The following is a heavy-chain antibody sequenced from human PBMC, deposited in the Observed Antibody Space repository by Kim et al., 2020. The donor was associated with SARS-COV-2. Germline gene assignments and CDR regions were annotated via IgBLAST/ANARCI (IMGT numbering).Heavy chain of an antibody. J-gene: IGHJ5*02. V-gene: IGHV1-46*01. D-gene: IGHD2-15*01. CDR1: GYTFTSYY. Sequence: ASVKVSCKASGYTFTSYYMHWVRQAPGQGLEWMGIINPSGGSTSYAQKFQGRVTMTRDTSTSTVYMELSSLRSEDTAVYYCARGANRYPIVVVVAATGWFDPWGQGTLVTVSS. CDR3: ARGANRYPIVVVVAATGWFDP. CDR2: INPSGGST.